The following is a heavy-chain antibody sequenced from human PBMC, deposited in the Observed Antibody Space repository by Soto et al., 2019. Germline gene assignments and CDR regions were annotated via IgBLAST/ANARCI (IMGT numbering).Heavy chain of an antibody. CDR2: SSAHTRHT. CDR3: AWGTGRSGWYVDFDY. D-gene: IGHD6-19*01. CDR1: GYTFTSYG. Sequence: ASVKVSCKASGYTFTSYGFSWARQAPGQGVGWMGWSSAHTRHTNHHQKLHGRVTLTPDPPTTTAYMELSTLSSDDTAVYYCAWGTGRSGWYVDFDYLGQGTLVTVS. V-gene: IGHV1-18*01. J-gene: IGHJ4*02.